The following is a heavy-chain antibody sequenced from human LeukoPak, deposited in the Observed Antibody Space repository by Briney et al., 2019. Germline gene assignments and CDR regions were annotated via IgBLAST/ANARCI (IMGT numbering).Heavy chain of an antibody. Sequence: SETLSLTCIVSGGYINTYFWTWIRQPPGKGLEWIGFIYYTGRTKYNPSLKSRVTMSVDPSKNQFSLKLSSVTAADTAVYYCARSYCSSTSCYRALDYWGQGTLVTVSS. CDR3: ARSYCSSTSCYRALDY. D-gene: IGHD2-2*02. J-gene: IGHJ4*02. CDR1: GGYINTYF. CDR2: IYYTGRT. V-gene: IGHV4-59*08.